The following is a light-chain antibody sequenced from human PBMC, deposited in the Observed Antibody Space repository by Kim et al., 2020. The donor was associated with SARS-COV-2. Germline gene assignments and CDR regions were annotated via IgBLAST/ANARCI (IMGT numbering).Light chain of an antibody. CDR1: QGMRND. J-gene: IGKJ1*01. Sequence: ASVGDRVTITCRASQGMRNDLAWYQQKSGTAPKRLIYAASRLQTGVPSRFSGSGSGSEFTLTISSLQSEDFATYYCLQHNRFPWTFGPGTKVDIK. CDR3: LQHNRFPWT. V-gene: IGKV1-17*01. CDR2: AAS.